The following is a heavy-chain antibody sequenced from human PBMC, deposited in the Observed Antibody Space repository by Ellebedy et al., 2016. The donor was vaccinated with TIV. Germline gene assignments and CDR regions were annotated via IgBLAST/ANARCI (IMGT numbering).Heavy chain of an antibody. J-gene: IGHJ4*02. CDR1: GFTFSTYG. Sequence: PGGSLRLSCGASGFTFSTYGMHWVRRAPGKGLEWVAFTRADGGNAFYADSVKGRFTVSRDNSKNTLYLQMSSLRPEDTAVYFCARGLPVTAIPLCDYWGQGTLVTVSS. CDR3: ARGLPVTAIPLCDY. CDR2: TRADGGNA. D-gene: IGHD2-21*02. V-gene: IGHV3-30*02.